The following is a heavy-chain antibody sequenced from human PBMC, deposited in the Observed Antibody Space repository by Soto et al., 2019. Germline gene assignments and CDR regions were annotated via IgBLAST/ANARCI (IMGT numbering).Heavy chain of an antibody. CDR1: GGTFSSYA. CDR3: ASYYYDSSGYSHYFDY. Sequence: ASVKVSCKASGGTFSSYAISWVRQAPGQGLEWMGGIIPIFGTANYAQKFQGRVTITADESTSTAYMELSSLRSEDTAVYYCASYYYDSSGYSHYFDYWGQVPLVTVCS. D-gene: IGHD3-22*01. CDR2: IIPIFGTA. J-gene: IGHJ4*02. V-gene: IGHV1-69*13.